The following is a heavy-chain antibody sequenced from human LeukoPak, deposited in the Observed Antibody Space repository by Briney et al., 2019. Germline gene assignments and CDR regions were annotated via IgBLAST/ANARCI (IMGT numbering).Heavy chain of an antibody. Sequence: SETLSLTCAVYGGSFSGYYWSWIRQPPGKGLEWIGEINHSGSTNYNPSLKSRVTISVDTSKNQFSLKLSSVTAADTAVYYCARGQLIVVVPAAINYFVYWGQGTLVTVSS. J-gene: IGHJ4*02. CDR3: ARGQLIVVVPAAINYFVY. V-gene: IGHV4-34*01. D-gene: IGHD2-2*01. CDR1: GGSFSGYY. CDR2: INHSGST.